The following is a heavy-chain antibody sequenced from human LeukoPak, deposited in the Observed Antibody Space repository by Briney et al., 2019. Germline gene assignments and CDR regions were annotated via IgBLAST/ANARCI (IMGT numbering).Heavy chain of an antibody. Sequence: ASVKVSCKASGYTFTVYYMPWVRQAPGQGLEWMGWINPNRGGTNYAQKFQGSDTMTRDTSISTAYMELSRLRSDDRGVYCCARGGGYCGGDCFPYWGQGTLVTVSS. CDR2: INPNRGGT. V-gene: IGHV1-2*02. J-gene: IGHJ4*02. CDR3: ARGGGYCGGDCFPY. CDR1: GYTFTVYY. D-gene: IGHD2-21*02.